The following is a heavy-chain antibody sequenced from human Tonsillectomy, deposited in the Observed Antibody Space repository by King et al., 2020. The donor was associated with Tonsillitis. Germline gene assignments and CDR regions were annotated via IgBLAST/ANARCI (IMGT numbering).Heavy chain of an antibody. CDR2: INTATGKP. D-gene: IGHD3-9*01. CDR1: GYTFTSYG. Sequence: QLVQSGSELKKPGASVKLSCKASGYTFTSYGINWVRQAPGQGLEWMGWINTATGKPTYAQAFIGRFVFSLDTSVSTADLQISSLKTEDTAVYYCVRGGAIQYFAWYPHFVSWGQGSLVTVSS. CDR3: VRGGAIQYFAWYPHFVS. J-gene: IGHJ4*02. V-gene: IGHV7-4-1*02.